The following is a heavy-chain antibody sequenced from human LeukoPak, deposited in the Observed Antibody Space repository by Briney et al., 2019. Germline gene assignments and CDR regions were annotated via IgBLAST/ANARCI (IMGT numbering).Heavy chain of an antibody. J-gene: IGHJ5*02. D-gene: IGHD3-22*01. CDR3: ARLNLNYYDSSGYYYVDWFDP. CDR2: INHSGST. V-gene: IGHV4-34*01. CDR1: GGSFSGYY. Sequence: SETLSLTCAVYGGSFSGYYWSWIRQPPGKGLEWIGEINHSGSTNYNPSLKSRVTISVDTSKNQFSLKLSSVPAADTAVYYCARLNLNYYDSSGYYYVDWFDPWGQGALVTVSS.